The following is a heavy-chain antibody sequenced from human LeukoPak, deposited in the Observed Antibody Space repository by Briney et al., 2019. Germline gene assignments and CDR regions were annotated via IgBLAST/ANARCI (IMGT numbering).Heavy chain of an antibody. V-gene: IGHV1-69*06. CDR1: GGTFSSYA. CDR3: ARAGENYYDSSGDFDY. CDR2: IIPIFGTA. D-gene: IGHD3-22*01. Sequence: ASVKVSCKASGGTFSSYAISWVRQAPGQGLEWMGGIIPIFGTANYAQKFQGRVTITADKSASTAYMELSSLRSEDTAVYYCARAGENYYDSSGDFDYWGQGTLVTVSS. J-gene: IGHJ4*02.